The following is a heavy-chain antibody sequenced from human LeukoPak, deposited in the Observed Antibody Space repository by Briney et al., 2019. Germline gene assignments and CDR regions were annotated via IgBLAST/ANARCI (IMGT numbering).Heavy chain of an antibody. J-gene: IGHJ3*02. D-gene: IGHD5-18*01. CDR1: GGSISSYY. CDR2: IYTSGST. Sequence: SETLSLTCTVSGGSISSYYWSWIRQPAGKGLEWIGRIYTSGSTNYNPSLKSRVTMSVDTSKNQFSLKLSSVTAADTAVYYCARGGTTSIQLDAFDIWGQGTMVTVSS. CDR3: ARGGTTSIQLDAFDI. V-gene: IGHV4-4*07.